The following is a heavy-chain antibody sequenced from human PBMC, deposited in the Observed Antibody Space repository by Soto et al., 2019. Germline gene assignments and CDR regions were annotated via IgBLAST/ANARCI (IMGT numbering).Heavy chain of an antibody. CDR2: IYYSGST. V-gene: IGHV4-59*01. J-gene: IGHJ4*02. Sequence: SETLSLTCTASGGSISSYYWSWIRQPPGKGLEWIGYIYYSGSTNYNPSLKSRVTISVDTSKNQFSLKLSSVTAADTAVYYCARRNYGSGSTYFDYWGQGTLVTVSS. D-gene: IGHD3-10*01. CDR3: ARRNYGSGSTYFDY. CDR1: GGSISSYY.